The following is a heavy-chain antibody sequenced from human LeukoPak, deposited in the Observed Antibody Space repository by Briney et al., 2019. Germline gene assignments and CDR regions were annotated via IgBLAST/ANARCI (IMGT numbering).Heavy chain of an antibody. Sequence: PSETLSLTCTVSGGSISSGSYYWSWIRQPAGKGLEWIGRIYTSGSTNYNPSLKSRVTISVDTSKNQFSLKLSSVTAADTAVYYCARGWSDYWGQGTLVTVSS. J-gene: IGHJ4*02. CDR3: ARGWSDY. V-gene: IGHV4-61*02. D-gene: IGHD2-15*01. CDR1: GGSISSGSYY. CDR2: IYTSGST.